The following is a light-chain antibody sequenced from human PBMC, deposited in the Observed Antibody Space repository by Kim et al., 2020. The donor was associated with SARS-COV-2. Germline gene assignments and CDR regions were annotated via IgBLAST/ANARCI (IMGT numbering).Light chain of an antibody. CDR2: AAS. CDR3: QQLHTYPLT. J-gene: IGKJ3*01. Sequence: TSDRDRVTITCRGSQGISRDLAWYQQNPGNPPKLLTHAASTLQSGLPSMCRGSESGTDFTLTITSLQPEDFATYSCQQLHTYPLTFGPGTKVDIK. V-gene: IGKV1-9*01. CDR1: QGISRD.